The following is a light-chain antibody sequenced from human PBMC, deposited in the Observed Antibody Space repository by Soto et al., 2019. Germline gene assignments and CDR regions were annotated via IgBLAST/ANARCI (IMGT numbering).Light chain of an antibody. CDR3: CSYAGSQTWV. Sequence: QSALTQPASVSGSPGQSITISCTGTSSDVGTYDLVSWYQHHPGAAPKLIIYDVSKRPSGVPDRFSGSRSGNTASLTISGLQAEDEADYYCCSYAGSQTWVFGGGTKVTVL. J-gene: IGLJ3*02. V-gene: IGLV2-23*02. CDR1: SSDVGTYDL. CDR2: DVS.